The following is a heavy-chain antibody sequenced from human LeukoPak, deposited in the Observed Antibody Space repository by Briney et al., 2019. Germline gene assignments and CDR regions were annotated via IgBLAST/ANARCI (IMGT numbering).Heavy chain of an antibody. CDR3: ARDYCSSTSCLPNWFDP. CDR1: GFTFSSYA. D-gene: IGHD2-2*01. V-gene: IGHV3-30-3*01. CDR2: ISYDGSNK. Sequence: GGSLRLSCAASGFTFSSYAMHWVRQAPGKGLEWVAVISYDGSNKYYADSVKGRFTISRDNSKNTLYLQMNSLRAEDTAVYYCARDYCSSTSCLPNWFDPWGQGTLVTVSS. J-gene: IGHJ5*02.